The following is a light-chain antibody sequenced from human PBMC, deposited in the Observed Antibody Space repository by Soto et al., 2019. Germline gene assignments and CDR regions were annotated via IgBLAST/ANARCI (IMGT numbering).Light chain of an antibody. V-gene: IGLV2-14*01. Sequence: QSALTQPASVSGSPGQSITISCTGTSSDVGGYNYVSWYQQHPGIAPKLMIYEVTNRPSGVSNRFSGSKSGNTASLTISGLQAEAEADYYCSSYTSSGTRVFGAGTKLTVL. CDR2: EVT. CDR1: SSDVGGYNY. J-gene: IGLJ1*01. CDR3: SSYTSSGTRV.